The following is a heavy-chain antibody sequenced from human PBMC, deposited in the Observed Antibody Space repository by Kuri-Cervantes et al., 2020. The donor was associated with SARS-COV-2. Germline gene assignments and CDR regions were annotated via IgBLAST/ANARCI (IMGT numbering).Heavy chain of an antibody. Sequence: SETLSLTCTVSGHSVRSGYYWGWVRQPPGKGLEWIGSIYHTGHAYYNPSFESRLTISLDTSKNQFFLNLTSVTAGDTAVYYCAHLLTVFGVVDPPGDYWFDPWGRGTLVTVSS. CDR2: IYHTGHA. CDR1: GHSVRSGYY. D-gene: IGHD3-3*01. V-gene: IGHV4-38-2*02. CDR3: AHLLTVFGVVDPPGDYWFDP. J-gene: IGHJ5*02.